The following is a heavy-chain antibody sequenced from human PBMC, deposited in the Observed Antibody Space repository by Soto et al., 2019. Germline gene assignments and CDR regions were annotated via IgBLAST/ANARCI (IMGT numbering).Heavy chain of an antibody. Sequence: PGGSLRLSCAASGFTFSSYGMHWVRQAPGKGLEWVAVIWYDGSNKYYADSVKGRFTISRDNSKNTLYLQMNSLRAEDTAVYYCARDGRECSGGSCYYYYGMDVWGQGTTVTVSS. V-gene: IGHV3-33*01. D-gene: IGHD2-15*01. CDR2: IWYDGSNK. CDR1: GFTFSSYG. CDR3: ARDGRECSGGSCYYYYGMDV. J-gene: IGHJ6*02.